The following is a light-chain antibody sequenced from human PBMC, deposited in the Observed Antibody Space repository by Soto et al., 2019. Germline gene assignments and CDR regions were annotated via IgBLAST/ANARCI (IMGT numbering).Light chain of an antibody. J-gene: IGKJ3*01. V-gene: IGKV3-11*01. CDR1: QSVSTY. CDR3: QQRADWPAT. Sequence: EIVLTQSPATLSLSPGERAIRSCRASQSVSTYLAWYQQKPGQAPRLLIFDASNRATGIPARFSGSGSGTDFTLTISSLEPEDFAAYYCQQRADWPATFGPGTKVDIK. CDR2: DAS.